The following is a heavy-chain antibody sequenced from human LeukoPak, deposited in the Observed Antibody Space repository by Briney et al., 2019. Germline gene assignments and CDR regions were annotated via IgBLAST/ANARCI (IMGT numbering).Heavy chain of an antibody. D-gene: IGHD6-13*01. CDR3: TKPIAAVDY. CDR1: GFTFSSYA. Sequence: QSGGSLRLSCAASGFTFSSYAMSWVRQAPGKGLEWVSAVSGSGGSTYYADSVKGRFTISRDNSKNTLYLQMNGLRAEDTAVYYCTKPIAAVDYWGQGTLVTVSS. J-gene: IGHJ4*02. CDR2: VSGSGGST. V-gene: IGHV3-23*01.